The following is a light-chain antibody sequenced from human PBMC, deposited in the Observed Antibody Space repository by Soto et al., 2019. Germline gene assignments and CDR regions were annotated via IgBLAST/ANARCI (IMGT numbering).Light chain of an antibody. CDR3: QSYDSSLSGYV. CDR1: SSNIGAGYD. Sequence: QSVLTPPPSVSGAPGQRVTISCTGTSSNIGAGYDVHWYQQLPGTAPKLSMYANNNRPSWVPDRFSGSKSGTSASLAITGLQAEDEADYYCQSYDSSLSGYVFGTGTKVTVL. CDR2: ANN. J-gene: IGLJ1*01. V-gene: IGLV1-40*01.